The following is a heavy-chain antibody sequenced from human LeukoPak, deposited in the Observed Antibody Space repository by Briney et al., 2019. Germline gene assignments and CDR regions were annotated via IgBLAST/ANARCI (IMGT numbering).Heavy chain of an antibody. J-gene: IGHJ4*02. CDR3: ASSWGSAIDF. D-gene: IGHD3-16*01. CDR2: IRYDGSNK. CDR1: GFTFNSYG. V-gene: IGHV3-30*02. Sequence: GGSLRLSCAASGFTFNSYGMHWVRQAPGKGLEWVAFIRYDGSNKYYADSVKGRFTISRDNSKNTLYLQMNSLRAEDTAVYYCASSWGSAIDFWGQGTLVTVSS.